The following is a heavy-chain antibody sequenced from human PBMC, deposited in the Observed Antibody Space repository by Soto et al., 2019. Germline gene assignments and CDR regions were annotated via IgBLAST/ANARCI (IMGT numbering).Heavy chain of an antibody. CDR2: INHSGST. CDR1: GGSFSGYY. D-gene: IGHD6-19*01. V-gene: IGHV4-34*01. J-gene: IGHJ5*02. CDR3: ARARSEVRSVAGTVGWFDP. Sequence: QVQLQQWGAGLLKPSETLSLTCAVYGGSFSGYYWSWIRQPPGKGLEWIGEINHSGSTNYNPSLKSRVTISVDTSKNQFSLKLSSVTAADTAVYYCARARSEVRSVAGTVGWFDPWGQGTLVTVSS.